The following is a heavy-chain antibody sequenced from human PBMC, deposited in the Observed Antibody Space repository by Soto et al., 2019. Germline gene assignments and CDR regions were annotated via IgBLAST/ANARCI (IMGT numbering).Heavy chain of an antibody. CDR2: IYWDDDK. Sequence: QITLKESGPTLVKPTQTLTLTCTFSGFSLSTSGVGVGWIRQPPGKALEWLALIYWDDDKRYSPSLKSRLTITTDTPKNQMVLTMANMDPVDTATYYCPHRQAAAGPRRWFDPWGQGTLVTVSS. CDR1: GFSLSTSGVG. CDR3: PHRQAAAGPRRWFDP. V-gene: IGHV2-5*02. D-gene: IGHD6-13*01. J-gene: IGHJ5*02.